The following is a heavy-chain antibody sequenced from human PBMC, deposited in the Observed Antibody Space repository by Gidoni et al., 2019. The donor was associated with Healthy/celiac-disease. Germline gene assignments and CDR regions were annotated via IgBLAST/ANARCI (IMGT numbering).Heavy chain of an antibody. V-gene: IGHV3-30*18. CDR2: ISYDGSNK. CDR1: GFTFSSYG. J-gene: IGHJ2*01. Sequence: QVQLVESGGGVVQPGRSLRLSCAASGFTFSSYGMHWVRQAPGKGLEWVAVISYDGSNKYYADSVKGRFTISRDNSKNTLYLQMNSLRAEDTAVYYCAKDREQWLDRGWYFDLWGRGTLVTVSS. CDR3: AKDREQWLDRGWYFDL. D-gene: IGHD6-19*01.